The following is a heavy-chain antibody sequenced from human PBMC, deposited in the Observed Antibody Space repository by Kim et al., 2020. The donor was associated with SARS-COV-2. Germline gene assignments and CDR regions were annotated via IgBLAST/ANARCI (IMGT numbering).Heavy chain of an antibody. Sequence: GESLKISCKGSGYIFPSYWIAWVRQMPGKGLEWMGMIYPGDYDARYSPSFQGQVTISVDKSTTTAYLQWSSLRASDSAMYYCARLNDILVAPEAKRRPFLRFGMDVWGQGTTVTVSS. V-gene: IGHV5-51*01. D-gene: IGHD1-1*01. J-gene: IGHJ6*02. CDR2: IYPGDYDA. CDR3: ARLNDILVAPEAKRRPFLRFGMDV. CDR1: GYIFPSYW.